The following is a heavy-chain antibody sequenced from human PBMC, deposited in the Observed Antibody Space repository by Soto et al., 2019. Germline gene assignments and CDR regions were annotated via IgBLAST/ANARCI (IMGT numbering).Heavy chain of an antibody. CDR2: INPNSGGT. Sequence: ASVKGSCKASGYAFSGYYVDWVRQAPGQGLEWMGWINPNSGGTNYAQKFQGRVTMTRDKSTSTASLELSSLRSDDTAVYYCAREGRGKKAGYNGLVSLGYRGQGTLVTVSS. V-gene: IGHV1-2*02. D-gene: IGHD2-2*02. J-gene: IGHJ4*02. CDR1: GYAFSGYY. CDR3: AREGRGKKAGYNGLVSLGY.